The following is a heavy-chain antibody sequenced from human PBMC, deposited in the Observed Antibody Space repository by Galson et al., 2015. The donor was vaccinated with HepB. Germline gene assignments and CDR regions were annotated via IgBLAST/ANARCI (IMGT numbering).Heavy chain of an antibody. Sequence: SLRLSCAASGFTFSSYAMSWVRQAPGKGLEWVSAISGSGGSTYYADSVKGRFTISRDNSKNTLYLQMNSLRAEDTAVYYCATDWLLSALQTDAFDIWGQVTMVTVSS. J-gene: IGHJ3*02. V-gene: IGHV3-23*01. CDR1: GFTFSSYA. CDR3: ATDWLLSALQTDAFDI. CDR2: ISGSGGST. D-gene: IGHD3-9*01.